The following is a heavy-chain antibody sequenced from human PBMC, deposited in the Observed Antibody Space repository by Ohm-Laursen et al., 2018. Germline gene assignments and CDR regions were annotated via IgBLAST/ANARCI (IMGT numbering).Heavy chain of an antibody. Sequence: ASVKVSCKTSGYTFTSYYMHWVRQAPGQGLEWMGIINPSGGSTSYAQKFQGRVTMTRDTSISTAYMELSRLRSDDTAVYYCAREDIVVVVAATGYYGMDVWGQGTTVTVSS. CDR2: INPSGGST. D-gene: IGHD2-15*01. CDR1: GYTFTSYY. CDR3: AREDIVVVVAATGYYGMDV. V-gene: IGHV1-46*01. J-gene: IGHJ6*02.